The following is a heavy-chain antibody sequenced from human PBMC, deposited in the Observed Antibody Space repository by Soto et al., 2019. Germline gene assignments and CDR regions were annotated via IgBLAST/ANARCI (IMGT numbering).Heavy chain of an antibody. CDR2: ITSSSSAI. CDR3: ARGPVAAIDY. Sequence: GGSPRLSCAASGFTLSRYRMNWVRQAPGKGLEWVSHITSSSSAIYYADSVKGRFTISRDNAKNSLYLQMNSLRAEDTAVYYCARGPVAAIDYWGQGILVTVSS. CDR1: GFTLSRYR. V-gene: IGHV3-48*01. D-gene: IGHD6-19*01. J-gene: IGHJ4*02.